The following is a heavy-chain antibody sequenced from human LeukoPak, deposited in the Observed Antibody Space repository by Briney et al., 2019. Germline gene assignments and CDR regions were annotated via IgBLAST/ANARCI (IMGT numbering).Heavy chain of an antibody. CDR1: GYTFTGYY. Sequence: ASVEVSCKASGYTFTGYYMHWVRQAPGQGLEWMGWINPNSGGTNYAQKFQGRVTMTRDTSISTAYMELSRLRSDDTAVYYCARLIAVAGKGDYWGQGTLVTVSS. J-gene: IGHJ4*02. CDR3: ARLIAVAGKGDY. CDR2: INPNSGGT. D-gene: IGHD6-19*01. V-gene: IGHV1-2*02.